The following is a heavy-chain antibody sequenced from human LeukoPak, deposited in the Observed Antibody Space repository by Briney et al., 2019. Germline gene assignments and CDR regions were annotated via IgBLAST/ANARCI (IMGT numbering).Heavy chain of an antibody. CDR2: VKGDSGVT. Sequence: ASVKVSCKASGYTLTGYYMHWVRQAPGQGLEWMGWVKGDSGVTYYAQEFQGRVTMTRDTSINTAYMELSRLRSDDTAVYYCVRWRDGYIYDYWGQGTLVTVSS. D-gene: IGHD5-24*01. CDR3: VRWRDGYIYDY. J-gene: IGHJ4*02. CDR1: GYTLTGYY. V-gene: IGHV1-2*02.